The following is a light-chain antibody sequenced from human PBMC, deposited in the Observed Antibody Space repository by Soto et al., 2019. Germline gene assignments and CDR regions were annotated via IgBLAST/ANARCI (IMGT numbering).Light chain of an antibody. V-gene: IGKV3-11*01. CDR3: HQRSNWPWT. CDR1: QSINRY. J-gene: IGKJ1*01. CDR2: DAS. Sequence: EAVLSQTQATLSLSPGERATLSCRASQSINRYLAWYQQKPGQAPRLLTYDASNRATGLPARFSGSGSGTDFTLTISSLEPEDFAVYYCHQRSNWPWTFGQGTKV.